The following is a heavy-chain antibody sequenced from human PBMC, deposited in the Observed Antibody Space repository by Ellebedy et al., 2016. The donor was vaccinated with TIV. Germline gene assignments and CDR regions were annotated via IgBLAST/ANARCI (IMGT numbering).Heavy chain of an antibody. CDR1: GFTFASHA. CDR3: AKNRGDASPAPMD. V-gene: IGHV3-23*01. Sequence: GESLKISCAASGFTFASHAMSWVRQAPGKGLEWVSATNNGGGRTYYADSVKGRFTISRDHSNNTLYLQMTSLRAGDTAMYYCAKNRGDASPAPMDWGQGTLVTVSS. D-gene: IGHD3-10*01. J-gene: IGHJ4*02. CDR2: TNNGGGRT.